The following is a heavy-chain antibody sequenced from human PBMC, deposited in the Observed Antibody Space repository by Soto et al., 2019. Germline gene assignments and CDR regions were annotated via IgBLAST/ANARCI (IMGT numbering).Heavy chain of an antibody. CDR2: MNPKSGNT. V-gene: IGHV1-8*01. Sequence: QVQLVQSGAEVKKPGASVKVSCKASGYTFTNYDINWVRQATGQGLEWMGWMNPKSGNTGYAQQFQGRVIMTRSTSLNTAYMELSSLRSEDTAVYYCVRVYGEIDYWGQGTLVTVSS. J-gene: IGHJ4*02. D-gene: IGHD4-17*01. CDR3: VRVYGEIDY. CDR1: GYTFTNYD.